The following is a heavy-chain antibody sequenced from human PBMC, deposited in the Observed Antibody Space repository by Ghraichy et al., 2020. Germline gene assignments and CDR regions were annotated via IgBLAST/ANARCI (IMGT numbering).Heavy chain of an antibody. D-gene: IGHD1-7*01. Sequence: ETLSLTCAASGFTFSSYTMNWVRQAPGKGLEWVSSISSSSSYIYYVDSVKGRFTISRDNAKNSLYLQMNSLRAEDTAVYYCAREVITGTTLHFYGMDVWGQGTTVTVSS. CDR1: GFTFSSYT. V-gene: IGHV3-21*01. CDR3: AREVITGTTLHFYGMDV. J-gene: IGHJ6*02. CDR2: ISSSSSYI.